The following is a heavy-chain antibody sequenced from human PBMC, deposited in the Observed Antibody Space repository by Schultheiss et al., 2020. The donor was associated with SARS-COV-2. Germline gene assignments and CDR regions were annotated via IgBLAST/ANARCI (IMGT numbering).Heavy chain of an antibody. CDR3: ARADRFIDY. CDR2: ISYDGSNK. Sequence: GGSLRLSCAASGFTFSSYGMHWVRQAPGKGLEWVAVISYDGSNKYYADSVKGRFTISRDNAKNSLYLQMNSLRAEDTAVYYCARADRFIDYWGQGTLVTVSS. J-gene: IGHJ4*02. D-gene: IGHD3-16*01. CDR1: GFTFSSYG. V-gene: IGHV3-30*12.